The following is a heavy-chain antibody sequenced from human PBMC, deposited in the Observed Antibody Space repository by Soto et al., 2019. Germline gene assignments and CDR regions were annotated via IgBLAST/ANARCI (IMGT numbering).Heavy chain of an antibody. CDR3: ARGVPFGHYSMDV. V-gene: IGHV4-34*01. J-gene: IGHJ6*02. CDR2: IKHSGST. CDR1: EGSFTGFH. Sequence: SETLSLTCAVYEGSFTGFHWTWIRRPPGKGLEWIGEIKHSGSTNYNPSLTRRVTISVDTSKNQFSLKLNSVTAADTAVYYCARGVPFGHYSMDVWGQGTTVTVS. D-gene: IGHD3-3*01.